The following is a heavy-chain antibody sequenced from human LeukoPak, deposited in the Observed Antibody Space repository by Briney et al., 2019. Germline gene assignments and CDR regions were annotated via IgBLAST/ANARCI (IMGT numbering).Heavy chain of an antibody. Sequence: SETLSLTCAVYGGSFSGYYWSWIRQPPGKGLEWIGEINHSGSTNYNPSLKSRVTISVDTSKNQFSLKLSSVTAADTAVYYCARDNFAVYNYFDFWGQGTLITVSS. D-gene: IGHD3-3*01. V-gene: IGHV4-34*01. J-gene: IGHJ4*02. CDR3: ARDNFAVYNYFDF. CDR2: INHSGST. CDR1: GGSFSGYY.